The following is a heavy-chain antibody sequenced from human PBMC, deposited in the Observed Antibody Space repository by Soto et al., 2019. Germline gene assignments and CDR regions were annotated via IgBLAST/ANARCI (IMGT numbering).Heavy chain of an antibody. Sequence: SETLSLTCSVSGGSISGPYWSWIRQSPGRGLEWLGYVYYTGSTNYSPSLRSRVSISVDTSKNEFSLRLSSVTAADTAVYFCARSVAVPGAHIDYWGQGTQVTVSS. D-gene: IGHD6-19*01. CDR2: VYYTGST. V-gene: IGHV4-59*11. CDR1: GGSISGPY. J-gene: IGHJ4*02. CDR3: ARSVAVPGAHIDY.